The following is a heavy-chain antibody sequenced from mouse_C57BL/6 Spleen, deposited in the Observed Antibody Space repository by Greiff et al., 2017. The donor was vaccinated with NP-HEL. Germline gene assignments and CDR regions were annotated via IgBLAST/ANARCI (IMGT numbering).Heavy chain of an antibody. CDR2: IDPENGDT. CDR3: TPWGGLRRDYYAMDY. J-gene: IGHJ4*01. V-gene: IGHV14-4*01. D-gene: IGHD2-4*01. CDR1: GFNIKDDY. Sequence: EVQLQQSGAELVRPGASVKLSCTASGFNIKDDYMHWVKQRPEQGLEWIGWIDPENGDTEYASKFQGKATITADTSSNTAYLQLSSLTSEDTAVYYCTPWGGLRRDYYAMDYWGQGTSVTVSS.